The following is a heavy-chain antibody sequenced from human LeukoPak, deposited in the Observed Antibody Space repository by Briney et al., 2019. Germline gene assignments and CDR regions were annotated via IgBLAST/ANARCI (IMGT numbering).Heavy chain of an antibody. Sequence: GGSLRLSCAASGFTFSSYSMNWVRQAPGKGLEWVSSISSSSSYIYYADSVKGRFTISRDNAKNSLYLQLDSLGAEDTAVYYCARYSTTSYYFDYWGQGTLVTVSS. CDR1: GFTFSSYS. CDR3: ARYSTTSYYFDY. CDR2: ISSSSSYI. J-gene: IGHJ4*02. V-gene: IGHV3-21*01. D-gene: IGHD2-2*01.